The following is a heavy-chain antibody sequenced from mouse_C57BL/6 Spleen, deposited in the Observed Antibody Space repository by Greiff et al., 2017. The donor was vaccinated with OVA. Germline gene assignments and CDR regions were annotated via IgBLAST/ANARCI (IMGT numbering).Heavy chain of an antibody. Sequence: QVQLRESGAELARPGASVKMSCKASGYTFTSYTMHGVKHRPGQGLEGIGYINPSSGYTKYNQKFKDKATLTADKSSSTAYMQLSSLTSEDSAVYYCARGGYGSGDWYFDVWGTGTTVTVSS. CDR3: ARGGYGSGDWYFDV. J-gene: IGHJ1*03. CDR2: INPSSGYT. D-gene: IGHD1-1*01. V-gene: IGHV1-4*01. CDR1: GYTFTSYT.